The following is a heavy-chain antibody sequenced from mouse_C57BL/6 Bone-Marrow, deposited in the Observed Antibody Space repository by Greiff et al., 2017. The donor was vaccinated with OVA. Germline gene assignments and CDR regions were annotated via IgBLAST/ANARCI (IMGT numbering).Heavy chain of an antibody. CDR3: ARTPYDYEGAWFAD. Sequence: QVTLKESGPGILQPSQTLSLTCSFSGFSLSTFGMGVGWIRQPSGKGLEWLAPIWWDDDKYYNPALKSRLTISKDTSKNQVFLKIANVDTADTATYYCARTPYDYEGAWFADWGQGTLVTVSA. J-gene: IGHJ3*01. CDR1: GFSLSTFGMG. D-gene: IGHD2-4*01. CDR2: IWWDDDK. V-gene: IGHV8-8*01.